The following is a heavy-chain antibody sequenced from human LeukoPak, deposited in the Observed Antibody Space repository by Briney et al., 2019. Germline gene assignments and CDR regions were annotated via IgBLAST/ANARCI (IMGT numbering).Heavy chain of an antibody. J-gene: IGHJ3*02. CDR3: AKTLVVVVPALSDAFDI. CDR1: GFTFSSYA. CDR2: ISGSGGST. V-gene: IGHV3-23*01. D-gene: IGHD2-2*01. Sequence: GGSLRLSCAASGFTFSSYAMSWVRQAPGKGLEWVSAISGSGGSTYYADSVKGRFTISRDNSKNTLYLQMNSLRAEDTAVYYCAKTLVVVVPALSDAFDIWGQGTMVTVSS.